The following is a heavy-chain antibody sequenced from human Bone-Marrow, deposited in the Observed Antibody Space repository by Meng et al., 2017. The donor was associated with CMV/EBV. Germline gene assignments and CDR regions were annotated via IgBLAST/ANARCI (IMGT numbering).Heavy chain of an antibody. Sequence: PETLSLTCTVSGGSISSYYWSWIRQPPGKGLEWIGYIYYSGNTNYNPSLKSRVTIPVDTSKNQFSLKLSSVTAADTAVYYCARGRDFGVVTPGYWGQGTLVTVSS. J-gene: IGHJ4*02. CDR1: GGSISSYY. V-gene: IGHV4-59*01. CDR2: IYYSGNT. D-gene: IGHD3-3*01. CDR3: ARGRDFGVVTPGY.